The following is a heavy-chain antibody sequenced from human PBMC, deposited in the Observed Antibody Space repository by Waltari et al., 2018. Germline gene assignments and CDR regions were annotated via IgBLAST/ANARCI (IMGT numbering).Heavy chain of an antibody. J-gene: IGHJ4*02. V-gene: IGHV3-30*18. CDR2: IWYDGSNK. D-gene: IGHD3-10*01. CDR1: GFTFSSYG. Sequence: QVQLVESGGGVVQPGRSLRLSCAASGFTFSSYGMHWVRTAPGKGLEWVAVIWYDGSNKYYADSVKGRFTISRDNSKNTLYLQMNSLRAEDTAMYYCAKEHYGSGSYFDYWGQGTLVTVSS. CDR3: AKEHYGSGSYFDY.